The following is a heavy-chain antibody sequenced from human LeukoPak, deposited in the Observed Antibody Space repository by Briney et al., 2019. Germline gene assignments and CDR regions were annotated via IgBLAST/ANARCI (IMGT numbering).Heavy chain of an antibody. V-gene: IGHV3-48*03. J-gene: IGHJ4*02. CDR1: GFTFRTYA. CDR2: ISSSGSTI. CDR3: ARGSSRAFDY. D-gene: IGHD6-19*01. Sequence: GGSLRLSCEGSGFTFRTYAMNWGRQAPGKGLEWVSYISSSGSTIYYADSVKGRLTISRDNAKNSLYLQMNSLRAEDTAVYYCARGSSRAFDYWGQGTLVTVSS.